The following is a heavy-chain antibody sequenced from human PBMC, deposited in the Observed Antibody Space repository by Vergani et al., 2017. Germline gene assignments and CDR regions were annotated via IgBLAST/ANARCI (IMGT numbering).Heavy chain of an antibody. CDR1: GFPFDDYA. D-gene: IGHD3-3*01. J-gene: IGHJ4*02. CDR2: ISWNSGSI. Sequence: EVQLVESGGGLVQPGRSLRLSCAASGFPFDDYAMHWVPQAPGKGLEWVSGISWNSGSIGYADSVKGRFTISRDNAKNSLYMQMNSLRAEETALYYCAKGHSLWSGSGYWGQGTLVIVSS. CDR3: AKGHSLWSGSGY. V-gene: IGHV3-9*01.